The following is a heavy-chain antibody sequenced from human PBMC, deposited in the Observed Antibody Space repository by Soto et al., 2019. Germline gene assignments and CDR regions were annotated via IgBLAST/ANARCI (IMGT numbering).Heavy chain of an antibody. J-gene: IGHJ4*02. CDR1: GFTFSNAW. CDR3: TTEGTDFWSGYFFDY. D-gene: IGHD3-3*01. Sequence: GGSLRLSCAASGFTFSNAWMNWVRQAPGKGLEWVGRIKSKTDGGTTDYAAPVKGRFTISRDDSKNTLYLQMNSLKTEDTAVYYCTTEGTDFWSGYFFDYWGQGTLVPVSS. CDR2: IKSKTDGGTT. V-gene: IGHV3-15*07.